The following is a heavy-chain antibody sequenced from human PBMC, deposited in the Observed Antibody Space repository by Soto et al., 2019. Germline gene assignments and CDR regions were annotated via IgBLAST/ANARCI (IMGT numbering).Heavy chain of an antibody. J-gene: IGHJ3*02. V-gene: IGHV4-30-2*01. CDR1: GGSISSGGYS. CDR2: IYHSGST. CDR3: AGRYYYDSSGYQDAFDI. Sequence: PSETLSLTCAVSGGSISSGGYSWSWIRQPPGKGLEWIGYIYHSGSTYYNPSLRSRVTISVDRSKNQFSLKLSPVTAADTAVYYCAGRYYYDSSGYQDAFDIWGQGTMVTVS. D-gene: IGHD3-22*01.